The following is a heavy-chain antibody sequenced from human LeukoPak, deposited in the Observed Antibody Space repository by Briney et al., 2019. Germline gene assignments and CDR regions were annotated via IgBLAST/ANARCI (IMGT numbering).Heavy chain of an antibody. V-gene: IGHV2-5*02. CDR3: AHRSGQFSYANSGYPPVLFDY. D-gene: IGHD3-22*01. CDR2: QSWADDK. CDR1: VFSFSTTGVG. Sequence: ASGPTLAKPTQTLTLPCTFSVFSFSTTGVGVGWVRQPSGQALEWLALQSWADDKRFSPSLNSRLTITKDTSKNEVVLTMTNMDPVDTATYYCAHRSGQFSYANSGYPPVLFDYWGQGTLVTVSS. J-gene: IGHJ4*02.